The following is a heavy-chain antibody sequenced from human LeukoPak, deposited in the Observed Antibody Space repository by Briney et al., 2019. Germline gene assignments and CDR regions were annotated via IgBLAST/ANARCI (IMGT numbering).Heavy chain of an antibody. J-gene: IGHJ5*02. CDR2: INPNSGGT. CDR3: ARGPDFWSGHPNWFDP. D-gene: IGHD3-3*01. CDR1: GYTFTGYY. V-gene: IGHV1-2*06. Sequence: ASVKVSCKASGYTFTGYYMHWVRQAPGQGLEWMGRINPNSGGTNYAQKFQGRVTMTRDTSISTAYMELSRLRSDDTAVYYCARGPDFWSGHPNWFDPWGQGTLGTVSS.